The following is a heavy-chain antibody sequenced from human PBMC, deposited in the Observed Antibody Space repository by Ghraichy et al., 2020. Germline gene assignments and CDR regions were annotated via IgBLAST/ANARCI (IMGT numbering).Heavy chain of an antibody. Sequence: GGSLRLSCAASGFTFGSYWMHWVRQAPGKGLVWVSRIKRDGSIANYADSVKGRFTISRDNAKNTLFLQMNSLRTEDTAVYYCAREGQWLANDFWGPGTLVTVSS. CDR1: GFTFGSYW. V-gene: IGHV3-74*01. CDR2: IKRDGSIA. D-gene: IGHD6-19*01. J-gene: IGHJ4*02. CDR3: AREGQWLANDF.